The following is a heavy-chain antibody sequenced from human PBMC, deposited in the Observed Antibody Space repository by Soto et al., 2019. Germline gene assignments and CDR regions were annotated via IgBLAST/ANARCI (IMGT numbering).Heavy chain of an antibody. Sequence: GGSLRLSCAASGFTFSSYGMHWVRQAPGKGLEWVAVISYDGSNKYYADSVKGRFTISRDNSKNTLYLQMNSLRAEDTAVYYCAKDIRGSYSGSYYYYGMDVWGQGTTVTVSS. CDR1: GFTFSSYG. CDR2: ISYDGSNK. V-gene: IGHV3-30*18. J-gene: IGHJ6*02. CDR3: AKDIRGSYSGSYYYYGMDV. D-gene: IGHD1-26*01.